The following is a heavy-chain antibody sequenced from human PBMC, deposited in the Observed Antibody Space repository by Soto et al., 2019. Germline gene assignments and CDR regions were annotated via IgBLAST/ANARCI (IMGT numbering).Heavy chain of an antibody. CDR3: AGRNAMDV. Sequence: DVQLVESGGGLVQPGGSLRLSCAASGFTFSNYWMNWVRQAPGKGLEWVANIKPDGSEENYVDSVRGRFTISRDNAKSSLYLQMNSLRVEDTALYYCAGRNAMDVWGQGTTVTVSS. V-gene: IGHV3-7*01. CDR1: GFTFSNYW. CDR2: IKPDGSEE. J-gene: IGHJ6*02.